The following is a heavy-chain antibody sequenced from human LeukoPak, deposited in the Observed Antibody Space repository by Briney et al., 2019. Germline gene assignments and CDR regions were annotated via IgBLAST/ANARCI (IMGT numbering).Heavy chain of an antibody. J-gene: IGHJ6*04. Sequence: GGSLRLSCAASGFTFSSYEMNWVRQAPGKGLEWVSYISSSCSTIYYADSVKGRFTISRDNAKTSLYLQMNSLRAEATAVYYCASGSYSSSWSSSYYYYGMDVWGKGTTVTVSS. D-gene: IGHD6-13*01. CDR3: ASGSYSSSWSSSYYYYGMDV. CDR1: GFTFSSYE. V-gene: IGHV3-48*03. CDR2: ISSSCSTI.